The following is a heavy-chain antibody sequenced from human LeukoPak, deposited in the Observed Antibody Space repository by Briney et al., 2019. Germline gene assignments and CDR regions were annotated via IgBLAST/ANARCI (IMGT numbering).Heavy chain of an antibody. CDR1: GVTFNDYD. CDR3: AKDPATPFDY. J-gene: IGHJ4*02. Sequence: GGSLRLSCAASGVTFNDYDMHWVRQAPGKGLEWVTFIRYDGSNKYYADSVKGRFTISRDNSKNTLYLQMNSLRPEDTAVYYCAKDPATPFDYWGQGTLVTVSS. CDR2: IRYDGSNK. V-gene: IGHV3-30*02. D-gene: IGHD5-12*01.